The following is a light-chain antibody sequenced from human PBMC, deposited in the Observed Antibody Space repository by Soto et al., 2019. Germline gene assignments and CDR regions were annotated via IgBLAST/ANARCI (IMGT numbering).Light chain of an antibody. CDR3: QHYGSSRP. CDR2: GAS. Sequence: EIVLTQSPGTLSLSPGERATLSCRASQSVSSSYLAWYQQKPGQAPRLLIYGASSRATGIPDRFSGSGSGTDFTLTISRLEPEDFAVYYCQHYGSSRPFGPGTKVDIK. CDR1: QSVSSSY. V-gene: IGKV3-20*01. J-gene: IGKJ3*01.